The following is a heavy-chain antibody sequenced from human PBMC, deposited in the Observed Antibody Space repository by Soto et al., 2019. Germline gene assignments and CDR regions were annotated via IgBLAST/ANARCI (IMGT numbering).Heavy chain of an antibody. CDR1: GFTFSSYA. Sequence: GGSMRLSCAASGFTFSSYAMSWVRQAPGKGLEWVSAISGSGGSTYYADSVKGRFTISRDNSKNTLYLQMNSLRAEDTAVYYCAKDEGAYSSGQLDYWGQGTLVTVAS. J-gene: IGHJ4*02. CDR2: ISGSGGST. CDR3: AKDEGAYSSGQLDY. D-gene: IGHD6-19*01. V-gene: IGHV3-23*01.